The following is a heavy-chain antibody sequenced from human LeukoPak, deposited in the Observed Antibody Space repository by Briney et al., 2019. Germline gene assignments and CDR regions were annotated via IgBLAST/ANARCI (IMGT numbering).Heavy chain of an antibody. CDR1: GFTFDDYA. Sequence: GGSLRLSCAASGFTFDDYAMHWVRQAPGKGLEWVSLIGGDGADIYSADSVKGRFTISRDNSKNSLYLHMNTPRTEDTALYYCARGSPRGRYLWNYYFDYWGQGALVTVSS. CDR2: IGGDGADI. V-gene: IGHV3-43*02. J-gene: IGHJ4*02. D-gene: IGHD1-7*01. CDR3: ARGSPRGRYLWNYYFDY.